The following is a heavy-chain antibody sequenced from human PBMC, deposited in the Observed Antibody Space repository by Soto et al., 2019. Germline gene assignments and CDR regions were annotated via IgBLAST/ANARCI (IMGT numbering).Heavy chain of an antibody. D-gene: IGHD5-12*01. CDR1: GYTFTSYY. Sequence: ASVKVSCKASGYTFTSYYMHWVRQAPGQGLEWMGIINPSGGSTSYAQKFQGRVTMTRDTSTSTVYMELSSLRSEDTAVYYCARDHDYIVATSPNFDYWGQGTLVTVSS. CDR2: INPSGGST. CDR3: ARDHDYIVATSPNFDY. V-gene: IGHV1-46*03. J-gene: IGHJ4*02.